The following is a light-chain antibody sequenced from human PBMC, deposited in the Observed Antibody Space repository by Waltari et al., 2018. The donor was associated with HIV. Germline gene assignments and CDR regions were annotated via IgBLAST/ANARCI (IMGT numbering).Light chain of an antibody. CDR3: CSCPRSGIRYV. CDR1: SSNVGSDDL. V-gene: IGLV2-23*02. J-gene: IGLJ1*01. Sequence: QSALPQPASVSGSPGQSTTISCTGTSSNVGSDDLVSWYHQHPGEAPKLIIYEVTKRPSGVSNRFSGSKSGNTASLTISGLQAEDEADYYCCSCPRSGIRYVFGTGTKVTVL. CDR2: EVT.